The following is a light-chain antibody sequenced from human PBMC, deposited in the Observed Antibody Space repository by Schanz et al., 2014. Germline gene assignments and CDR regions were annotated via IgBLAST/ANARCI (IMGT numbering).Light chain of an antibody. V-gene: IGKV3-20*01. CDR1: QSVSSSY. CDR2: GAS. Sequence: EIVLTQSPGTLSLSPGERATLSCRASQSVSSSYLAWYQQKPGQAPRLLIYGASSRATGIPDRFSGSGSGTXFTLTISRLEPEDFAVYYCQQYGSSPMYTFGQGTKLEIK. J-gene: IGKJ2*01. CDR3: QQYGSSPMYT.